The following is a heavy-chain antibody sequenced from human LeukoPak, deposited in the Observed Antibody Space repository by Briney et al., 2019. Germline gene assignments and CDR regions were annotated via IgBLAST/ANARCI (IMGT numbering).Heavy chain of an antibody. V-gene: IGHV3-30-3*01. CDR1: GFTFSSYA. CDR2: ISYDGSNK. J-gene: IGHJ4*02. D-gene: IGHD1-26*01. Sequence: GGSLRLSCAASGFTFSSYAMHWVRQAPGKGLEWVAVISYDGSNKYYADSVKGRFTISRDNSKNTLYLQMNSLRAEDTAVYYCARDDRGIHLDYWGQGTLVTVSS. CDR3: ARDDRGIHLDY.